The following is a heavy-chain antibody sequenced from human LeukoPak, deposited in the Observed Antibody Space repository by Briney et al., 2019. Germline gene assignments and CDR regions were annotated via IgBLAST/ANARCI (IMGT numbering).Heavy chain of an antibody. CDR3: VKDNTVTMIRGGVWFDP. V-gene: IGHV3-66*01. CDR2: IYSDGTT. CDR1: GFTVSSNY. J-gene: IGHJ5*02. Sequence: GGPLRPSCAAFGFTVSSNYMTWVRQAPGKGLEWVSLIYSDGTTYYADSVKGRFTISRDNSKNTLYLQMSSLRAEDTAVYYCVKDNTVTMIRGGVWFDPWGQGTLVTVSS. D-gene: IGHD3-10*01.